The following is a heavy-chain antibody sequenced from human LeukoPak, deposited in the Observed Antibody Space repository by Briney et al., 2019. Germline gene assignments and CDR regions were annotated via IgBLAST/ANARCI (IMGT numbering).Heavy chain of an antibody. V-gene: IGHV1-18*01. CDR3: ARGGYYYDSSGYYIFDY. CDR1: GGTFSSYA. D-gene: IGHD3-22*01. J-gene: IGHJ4*02. Sequence: GASVKVSCKASGGTFSSYAISWVRQAPGQGLEWMGWISAYNGNTNYAQKLQGRVTMTTDTSTSTAYMELRGLRSDDTAVYYCARGGYYYDSSGYYIFDYWGQGTLVTVSS. CDR2: ISAYNGNT.